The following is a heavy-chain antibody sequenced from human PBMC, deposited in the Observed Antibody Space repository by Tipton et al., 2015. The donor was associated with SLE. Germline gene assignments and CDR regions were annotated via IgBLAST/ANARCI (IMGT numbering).Heavy chain of an antibody. V-gene: IGHV4-4*08. CDR3: ARRKSGYRWGMDV. D-gene: IGHD3-3*01. J-gene: IGHJ6*02. CDR2: IYTSGST. CDR1: GGSISSYY. Sequence: TLSLTCTVSGGSISSYYWSWIRQPPGKGLEWIGYIYTSGSTNYNPSLKSRVTISVDTSKNQFSLKLTSVTAADSAVYYCARRKSGYRWGMDVWGQGTTVNVSS.